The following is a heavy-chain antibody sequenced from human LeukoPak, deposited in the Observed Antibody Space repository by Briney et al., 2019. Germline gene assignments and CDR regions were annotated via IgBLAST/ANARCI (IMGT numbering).Heavy chain of an antibody. CDR1: GFTFSNAW. D-gene: IGHD3-10*01. Sequence: PGGSLRLSCAASGFTFSNAWMSWVRQAPGKGLEWVANTREDGSEKYYVDSVKGRFTISRDNAKNSLYLQMNSLRAEDTAVYYCARELAGHYYGSGSSFDYWGQGTLVTVSS. CDR3: ARELAGHYYGSGSSFDY. V-gene: IGHV3-7*01. J-gene: IGHJ4*02. CDR2: TREDGSEK.